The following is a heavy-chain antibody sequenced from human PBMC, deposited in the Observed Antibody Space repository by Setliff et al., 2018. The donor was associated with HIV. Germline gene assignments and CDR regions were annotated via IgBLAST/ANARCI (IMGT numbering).Heavy chain of an antibody. Sequence: ASVKVSCKPSGYSFTNHYMHWVRQAPGQGLDWMGRIIPILGVANYAQRFQGRVTMTRDTSTSTVYMELSSLRSEDPAVYYCARGHGDAFDIWGQGTMVTVSS. V-gene: IGHV1-46*01. CDR2: IIPILGVA. J-gene: IGHJ3*02. CDR1: GYSFTNHY. CDR3: ARGHGDAFDI.